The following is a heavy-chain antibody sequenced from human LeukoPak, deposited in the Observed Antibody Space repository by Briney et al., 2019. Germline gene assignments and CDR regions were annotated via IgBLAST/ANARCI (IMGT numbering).Heavy chain of an antibody. J-gene: IGHJ4*02. V-gene: IGHV4-59*01. CDR3: ASTRYYHDRSGYYPVAFFDY. Sequence: PSETLSLTCTVSGGSINSYFWSWIRQPPGKGLEWIGYIHYSGSTNYNPSLKSRVTISVDTSKNQFSLKLTSVTAADTAVYYCASTRYYHDRSGYYPVAFFDYWGQGTLVTVSS. D-gene: IGHD3-22*01. CDR2: IHYSGST. CDR1: GGSINSYF.